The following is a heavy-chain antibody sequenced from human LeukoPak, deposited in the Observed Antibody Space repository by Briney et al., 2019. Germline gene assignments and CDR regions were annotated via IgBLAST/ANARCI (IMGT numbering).Heavy chain of an antibody. V-gene: IGHV3-48*01. Sequence: GGSLRLSCEVSGFTCSDYSMNWVRRAPGKGLEWVSYIRSSGYTINYADSVKGRFTISRDNAKNSLYLQMNSLRAEDTAVYYCARGVPKTSYYYYYMDVWGKGTTVTVSS. CDR1: GFTCSDYS. CDR2: IRSSGYTI. J-gene: IGHJ6*03. CDR3: ARGVPKTSYYYYYMDV. D-gene: IGHD4-11*01.